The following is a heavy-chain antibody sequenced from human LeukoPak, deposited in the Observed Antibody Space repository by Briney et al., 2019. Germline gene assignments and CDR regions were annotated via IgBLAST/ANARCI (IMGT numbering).Heavy chain of an antibody. CDR1: GFTFSTYA. CDR2: ISGGGGRT. V-gene: IGHV3-23*01. CDR3: AKDADYGGKFDY. Sequence: GGSLRLSCTASGFTFSTYAMSWVRQAPGKGLEWVSVISGGGGRTYYADSVKGRFTISRDNSKNTLYLQMNSLRAEDTAVYYCAKDADYGGKFDYWGQGTLVTVSS. D-gene: IGHD4-23*01. J-gene: IGHJ4*02.